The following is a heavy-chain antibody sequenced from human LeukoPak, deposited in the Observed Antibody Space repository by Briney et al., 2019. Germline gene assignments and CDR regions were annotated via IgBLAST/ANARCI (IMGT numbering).Heavy chain of an antibody. V-gene: IGHV4-59*01. CDR3: ARGRQFGWYFDL. CDR2: IYYSGST. CDR1: GGSISSYY. Sequence: SETLSLTCTVSGGSISSYYWSWIRRPPGKGLEWIGYIYYSGSTNYNPSLKSRVALSVDASKNQFSLKLSSVTAADTAVYYCARGRQFGWYFDLWGRGTLVTVSS. J-gene: IGHJ2*01. D-gene: IGHD3-10*01.